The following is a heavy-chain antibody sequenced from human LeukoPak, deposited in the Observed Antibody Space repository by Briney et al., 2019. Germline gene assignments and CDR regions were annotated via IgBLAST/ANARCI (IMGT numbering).Heavy chain of an antibody. D-gene: IGHD6-13*01. CDR3: ARGAAAGTSDAFDI. Sequence: PSQTLSLTCTVSGGSISSGSYYWSWIRQPAGKGLEWIGRIYTSGSTNYNPSLKSRVTISVDTSKNQFSLKLSSVTAADTAVYYCARGAAAGTSDAFDIWGQGTMVTVSS. J-gene: IGHJ3*02. CDR1: GGSISSGSYY. CDR2: IYTSGST. V-gene: IGHV4-61*02.